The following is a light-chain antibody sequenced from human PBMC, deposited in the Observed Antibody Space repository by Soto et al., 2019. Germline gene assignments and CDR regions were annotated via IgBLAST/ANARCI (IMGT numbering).Light chain of an antibody. CDR1: QNINTY. CDR3: QQTCNTPRT. J-gene: IGKJ1*01. CDR2: GAS. Sequence: ILLTQSPSSLSASVGDRVTITCRASQNINTYLHWYQQKPVRAPNLLISGASVLLSGVPSRFVGSGSGTEFTLTVTSLQPDDFATYYCQQTCNTPRTFGQGTNVEAK. V-gene: IGKV1-39*01.